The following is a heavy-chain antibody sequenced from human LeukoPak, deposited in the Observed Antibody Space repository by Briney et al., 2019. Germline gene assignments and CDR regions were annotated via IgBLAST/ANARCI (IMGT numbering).Heavy chain of an antibody. CDR1: GFTFSSYA. J-gene: IGHJ6*02. CDR3: ARDRAAAGLYYYYGMDV. Sequence: ETGGSLRLSCGASGFTFSSYAMSWVRQAPGKGLVWVSRINSDGSSTSYADSVKGRFTISRDNAKNTLYLQMSSLRAEDTAVYYCARDRAAAGLYYYYGMDVWGQGTTVTVSS. V-gene: IGHV3-74*01. CDR2: INSDGSST. D-gene: IGHD6-13*01.